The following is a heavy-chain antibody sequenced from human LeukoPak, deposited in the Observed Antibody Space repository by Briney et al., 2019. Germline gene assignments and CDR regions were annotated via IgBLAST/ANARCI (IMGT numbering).Heavy chain of an antibody. CDR2: INHSGST. CDR3: ARGFSGGYFQH. V-gene: IGHV4-34*01. CDR1: GGSFSGYY. D-gene: IGHD4-23*01. J-gene: IGHJ1*01. Sequence: SETLSLTCAVYGGSFSGYYWSWIRQPPGKGLEWIGEINHSGSTNYNPSLKSRVTISVDTSKNQFSLKLSSVTAADTAVYYCARGFSGGYFQHWGKGTLVTVSS.